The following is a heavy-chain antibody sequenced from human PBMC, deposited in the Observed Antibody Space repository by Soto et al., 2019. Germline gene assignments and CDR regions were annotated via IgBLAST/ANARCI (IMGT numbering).Heavy chain of an antibody. CDR1: GFTFSSYA. Sequence: VQLLESGGGLVQPGGSLRLSCAASGFTFSSYAMSWVRQAPGKGLEWVSAISGSGGNTYYADSVKGRFTISRDNSKNTLFLQMNSLRAEDTAVYYCQSYCSGGSCYRTNAFDIWGQGTMVTVSS. CDR3: QSYCSGGSCYRTNAFDI. D-gene: IGHD2-15*01. CDR2: ISGSGGNT. J-gene: IGHJ3*02. V-gene: IGHV3-23*01.